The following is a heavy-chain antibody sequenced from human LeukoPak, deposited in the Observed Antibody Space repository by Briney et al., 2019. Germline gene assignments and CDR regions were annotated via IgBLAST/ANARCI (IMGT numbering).Heavy chain of an antibody. J-gene: IGHJ5*02. Sequence: PSETLSLTCTVPGGSISSYYWSWIRQPAGKGLEWIGRIYSSGSTNYNPSLKSRVTMSVDTFKNQFSLKLSSVTAADTAVYYCARDYSSGYYPNWFDPWGQGTLVTVSS. D-gene: IGHD3-22*01. CDR3: ARDYSSGYYPNWFDP. CDR1: GGSISSYY. CDR2: IYSSGST. V-gene: IGHV4-4*07.